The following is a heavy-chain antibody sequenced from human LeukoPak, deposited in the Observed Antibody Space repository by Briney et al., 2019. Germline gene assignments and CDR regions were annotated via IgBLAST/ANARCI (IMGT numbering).Heavy chain of an antibody. J-gene: IGHJ4*02. D-gene: IGHD1-26*01. CDR2: ITASGTAM. CDR1: GFTFSSYS. CDR3: ASSGSYRFDY. Sequence: GGSLRLSCAASGFTFSSYSMNWVRQAPGKGLEWVSHITASGTAMFYADSVKGRFTISKDNAKNSLYLQMNSLRDEDTAVYYCASSGSYRFDYWGQGTLVTVSS. V-gene: IGHV3-48*02.